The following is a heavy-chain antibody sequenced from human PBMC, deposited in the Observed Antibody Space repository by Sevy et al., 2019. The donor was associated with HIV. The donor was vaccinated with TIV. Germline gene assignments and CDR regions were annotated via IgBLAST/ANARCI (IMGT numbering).Heavy chain of an antibody. CDR3: VRGGCTQTNDY. J-gene: IGHJ4*02. CDR2: ICFGGVTL. V-gene: IGHV3-23*01. D-gene: IGHD2-8*01. CDR1: GFTFSVYT. Sequence: GGSLRLSCTASGFTFSVYTMTWVRQAPGKGLEWVSTICFGGVTLHYADSVMGRFTISRDNSKNTLYLQMNSMRVDDTAVYYCVRGGCTQTNDYWGQGTLVTVSS.